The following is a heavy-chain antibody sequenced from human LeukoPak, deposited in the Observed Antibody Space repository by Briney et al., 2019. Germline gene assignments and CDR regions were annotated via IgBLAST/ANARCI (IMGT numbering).Heavy chain of an antibody. CDR3: ARDHYYDFWSGYYLGSSYYYYMDV. CDR2: ISSSSSYI. J-gene: IGHJ6*03. Sequence: GGSLRLSCAASGFSVSSSYMSWVRQAPGKGLEWVSSISSSSSYIYYADSVKGRFTISRDNAKNSLYLQMNSLRAEDTAVYYCARDHYYDFWSGYYLGSSYYYYMDVWGKGTTVTVSS. CDR1: GFSVSSSY. V-gene: IGHV3-21*01. D-gene: IGHD3-3*01.